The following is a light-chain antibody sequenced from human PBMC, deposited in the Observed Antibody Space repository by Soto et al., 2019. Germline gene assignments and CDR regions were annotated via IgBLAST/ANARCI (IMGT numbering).Light chain of an antibody. CDR1: SSDIGAGHD. J-gene: IGLJ3*02. Sequence: QSVLTQPPSVSGAPGQRVTISCAGSSSDIGAGHDVHWYQQLPGTAPKLLIYGNTNRPSGVPDRFSGSKSGASASLAITGLQAEDEAEYHCQSFDASLRGWVFGGGTKVTVL. V-gene: IGLV1-40*01. CDR3: QSFDASLRGWV. CDR2: GNT.